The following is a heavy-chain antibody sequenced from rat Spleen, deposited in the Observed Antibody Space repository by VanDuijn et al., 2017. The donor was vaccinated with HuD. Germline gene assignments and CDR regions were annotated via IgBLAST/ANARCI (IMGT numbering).Heavy chain of an antibody. CDR1: GFSLTDYS. CDR3: TREGYNNWGAFAY. CDR2: MWSGGST. J-gene: IGHJ3*01. Sequence: EVQLKESGPGLVQPSQTLSLTCTVSGFSLTDYSVHWVRQPPGKGLEWMGIMWSGGSTYYNSVLKSRLSISRETSKSQVFLKMNSLQTEDTAIYFCTREGYNNWGAFAYWGQGTLVTVSS. D-gene: IGHD1-10*01. V-gene: IGHV2S63*01.